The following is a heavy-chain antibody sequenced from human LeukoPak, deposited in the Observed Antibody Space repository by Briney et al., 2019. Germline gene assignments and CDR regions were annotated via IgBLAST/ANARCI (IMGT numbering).Heavy chain of an antibody. D-gene: IGHD3-22*01. Sequence: GASVKVSCTASGYTFTSYAMHWVRQAPGQRLEWMGWINAGNGNTKYSQKFQGRVTITRDTSASTAYMELSSLRSEGTAVYYCARDRESVWYDSSGYYGYWGQGTLVTVSS. CDR3: ARDRESVWYDSSGYYGY. V-gene: IGHV1-3*01. J-gene: IGHJ4*02. CDR1: GYTFTSYA. CDR2: INAGNGNT.